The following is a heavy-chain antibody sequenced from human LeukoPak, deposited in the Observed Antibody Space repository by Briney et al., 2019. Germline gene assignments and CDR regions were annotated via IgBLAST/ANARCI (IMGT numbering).Heavy chain of an antibody. CDR1: GLNVSTNY. J-gene: IGHJ4*02. CDR2: IDRGSGT. CDR3: ARLKYQLIFDY. Sequence: GGSLRLSCAASGLNVSTNYMSWVRQVPGRGLEWVSVIDRGSGTNVADSEGGRFTISRNKSKNTVYLQMNSLRAEDTALYYCARLKYQLIFDYWGQGALVTVPS. D-gene: IGHD2-2*01. V-gene: IGHV3-53*04.